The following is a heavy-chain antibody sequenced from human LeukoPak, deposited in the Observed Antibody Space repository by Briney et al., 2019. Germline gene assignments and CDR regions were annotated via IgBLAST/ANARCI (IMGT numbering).Heavy chain of an antibody. CDR1: GGSISRNY. CDR3: ARALYYYDSSGYYFDY. V-gene: IGHV4-59*01. J-gene: IGHJ4*02. D-gene: IGHD3-22*01. Sequence: TSETLSLTCTVSGGSISRNYWNWIRQPPGKGLEWIGYIYYSGSTNYNPSLKSRVTISVDTSKNQFSLKLSSVTAADTAVYYCARALYYYDSSGYYFDYWGQGTLVTVSS. CDR2: IYYSGST.